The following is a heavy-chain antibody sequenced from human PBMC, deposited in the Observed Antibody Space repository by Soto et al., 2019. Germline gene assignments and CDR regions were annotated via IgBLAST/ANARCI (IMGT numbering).Heavy chain of an antibody. CDR1: GDSMTSGDYS. J-gene: IGHJ5*02. CDR3: ARWYSSSGYSWFDP. Sequence: SETLSLTCTVSGDSMTSGDYSWSWIRQPPGKGLEWIGNIYRTVNTYYNPSLRSRVTISGDTSKNQFSLKLSSVTAADTAVYYCARWYSSSGYSWFDPWRQGTLVTVSS. D-gene: IGHD6-13*01. CDR2: IYRTVNT. V-gene: IGHV4-39*01.